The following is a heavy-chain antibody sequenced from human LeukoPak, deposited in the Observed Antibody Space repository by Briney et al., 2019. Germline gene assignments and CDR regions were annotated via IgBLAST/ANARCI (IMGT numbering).Heavy chain of an antibody. CDR3: ARVSDIAYSRGFDP. V-gene: IGHV1-46*01. D-gene: IGHD2-15*01. CDR2: INPTDGST. J-gene: IGHJ5*02. Sequence: ASVKVSCKASGYNFTTYNIHWVRQAPGQGLEWMGIINPTDGSTSYAQNFQGRVTVTRDTSTSTVYMELSSLRSEDTALYYCARVSDIAYSRGFDPWGQGTLVTVSS. CDR1: GYNFTTYN.